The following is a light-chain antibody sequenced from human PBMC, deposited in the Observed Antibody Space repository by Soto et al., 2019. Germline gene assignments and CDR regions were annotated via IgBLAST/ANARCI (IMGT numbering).Light chain of an antibody. CDR2: DVR. V-gene: IGLV2-14*03. J-gene: IGLJ1*01. CDR3: CSYTTFSTYV. CDR1: SNDIGAYNH. Sequence: QSVLTQPASVSGSPGQSITISCTGASNDIGAYNHVSWYQQHPGKAPKLLIYDVRNRPSGISDRFSGSKSGSTASLTISGLQAEDEAEYYCCSYTTFSTYVFGTGTKLTVL.